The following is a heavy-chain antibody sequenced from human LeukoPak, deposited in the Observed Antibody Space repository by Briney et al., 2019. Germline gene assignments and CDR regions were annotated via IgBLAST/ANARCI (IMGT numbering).Heavy chain of an antibody. D-gene: IGHD3-3*01. CDR3: ATELQEWYYYYYYGMDV. J-gene: IGHJ6*02. V-gene: IGHV3-30*03. CDR1: GFTFSSYG. Sequence: QSGGSLRLSCAASGFTFSSYGMHWVRQAPGKGLEWVAVISYDGSNKYYADSVKGRFTISRDNSKNTLYLQMNSLRAEDTAVYYCATELQEWYYYYYYGMDVWGQGTTVTVSS. CDR2: ISYDGSNK.